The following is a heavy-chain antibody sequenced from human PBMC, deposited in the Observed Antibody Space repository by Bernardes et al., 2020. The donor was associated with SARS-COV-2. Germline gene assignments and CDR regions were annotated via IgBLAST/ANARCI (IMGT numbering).Heavy chain of an antibody. Sequence: SVQVSCKVSGYTLSDLSMHWVRQAPGKGLEWMGSFDPEDGEAVYAQKFLGRVTMTADTSTYTSYMELSSLRSDDTAVYYCTTSLSLTVVVYAFDIWGQGTTVIVSS. CDR1: GYTLSDLS. D-gene: IGHD3-22*01. CDR3: TTSLSLTVVVYAFDI. J-gene: IGHJ3*02. CDR2: FDPEDGEA. V-gene: IGHV1-24*01.